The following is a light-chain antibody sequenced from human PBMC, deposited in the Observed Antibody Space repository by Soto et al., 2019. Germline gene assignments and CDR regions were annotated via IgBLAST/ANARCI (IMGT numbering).Light chain of an antibody. V-gene: IGKV1-9*01. CDR3: QQLNGYQLA. Sequence: DIQLTQSPSFLSASVGDTVTITCRASQGMSTYLAWYQQKPGKVPKLLIRSASTLQSGVPPRFSGGGSGMQFTLTNSTLQPDDSGIYYCQQLNGYQLAFGGGTNVEIK. CDR2: SAS. J-gene: IGKJ4*01. CDR1: QGMSTY.